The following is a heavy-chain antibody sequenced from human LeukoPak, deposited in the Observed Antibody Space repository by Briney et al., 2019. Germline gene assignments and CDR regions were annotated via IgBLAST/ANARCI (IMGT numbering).Heavy chain of an antibody. CDR3: AREMSSSFNWFDP. CDR2: IYYSGST. Sequence: SETLSLTCTVSGGSISSYYWSWIRQPPGKGLVWIGYIYYSGSTNYNPSLKSRVTISVDTSKNQFSLKLSSVTAADTAVYYCAREMSSSFNWFDPWGQGTLVTVSS. V-gene: IGHV4-59*01. J-gene: IGHJ5*02. CDR1: GGSISSYY. D-gene: IGHD6-13*01.